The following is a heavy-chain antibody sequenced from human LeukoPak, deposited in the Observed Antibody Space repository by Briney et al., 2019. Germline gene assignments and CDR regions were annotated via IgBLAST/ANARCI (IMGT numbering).Heavy chain of an antibody. Sequence: GGSLRLSCAASGFTFSSYGMSWVRQAPGKGLEWVSAISGSGGSTYYADSVKGRFTISRDNSKNTLYLQMNSLRAEDTAVYYCARDQWGHNWNGPDYYMDVWGKGTTVTVSS. J-gene: IGHJ6*03. CDR3: ARDQWGHNWNGPDYYMDV. CDR2: ISGSGGST. CDR1: GFTFSSYG. D-gene: IGHD1-20*01. V-gene: IGHV3-23*01.